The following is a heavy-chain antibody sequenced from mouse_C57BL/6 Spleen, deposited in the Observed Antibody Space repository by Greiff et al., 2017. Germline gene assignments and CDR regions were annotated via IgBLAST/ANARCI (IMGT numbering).Heavy chain of an antibody. CDR2: IDPSDSET. J-gene: IGHJ1*03. D-gene: IGHD2-4*01. V-gene: IGHV1-52*01. Sequence: QVQLQQPGAELVRPGSSVKLSCKASGYTFTSYWMHWVKQRPIQGLEWIGNIDPSDSETHYNQKFKDKATLTVDKSSSTAYMQLSSLTSEDSAVYYCARRGVYDYDGGSSYWYFDVWGTGTTVTVSS. CDR3: ARRGVYDYDGGSSYWYFDV. CDR1: GYTFTSYW.